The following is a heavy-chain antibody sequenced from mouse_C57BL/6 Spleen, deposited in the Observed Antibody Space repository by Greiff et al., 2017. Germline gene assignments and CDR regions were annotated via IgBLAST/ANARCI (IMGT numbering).Heavy chain of an antibody. CDR1: GYTFTSYD. V-gene: IGHV1-85*01. D-gene: IGHD2-12*01. CDR3: ARNYNYDGRAMDD. J-gene: IGHJ4*01. Sequence: VQLQQSGPELVKPGASVKLSCKASGYTFTSYDINWVKQRPGQGLEWIGRIYPRDGSTKYNEKFKGKATLTVDTSSSTAYMELRSLTSEDSAVYFCARNYNYDGRAMDDWGQGTSVTVSS. CDR2: IYPRDGST.